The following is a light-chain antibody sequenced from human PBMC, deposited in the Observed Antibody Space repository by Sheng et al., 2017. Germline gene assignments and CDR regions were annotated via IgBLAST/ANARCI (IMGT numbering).Light chain of an antibody. J-gene: IGLJ1*01. CDR1: NIGSKD. Sequence: SYELTQPLSLSVALGQTANIPCGGSNIGSKDVHWYQQKPGQSPVLVIYQDTKRPSGIPERFSGSNSGNTATLTISGTQAMDEADYYCQAWDSSYVFGTGTKVTVL. CDR3: QAWDSSYV. CDR2: QDT. V-gene: IGLV3-9*01.